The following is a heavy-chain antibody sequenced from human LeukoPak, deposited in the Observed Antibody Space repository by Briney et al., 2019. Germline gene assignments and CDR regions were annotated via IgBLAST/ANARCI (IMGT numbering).Heavy chain of an antibody. CDR1: GFTFSTYV. J-gene: IGHJ4*02. Sequence: GGSLRLSCAASGFTFSTYVMNWFRQAPGKGLEWVSTISVGAEYIFYADSVKGRFTISRDDTNNALYLQMHSLRAEDTALYYCASGPPFLKYFEYWGQGTLVTVSS. D-gene: IGHD3-3*01. CDR2: ISVGAEYI. CDR3: ASGPPFLKYFEY. V-gene: IGHV3-23*01.